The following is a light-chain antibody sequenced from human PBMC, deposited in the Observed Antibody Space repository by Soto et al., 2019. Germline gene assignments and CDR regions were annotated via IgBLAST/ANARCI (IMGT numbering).Light chain of an antibody. CDR3: QQSYSLPS. V-gene: IGKV1-5*03. CDR1: QSVQTW. J-gene: IGKJ3*01. Sequence: IQLTQSPSSLSASVGDRVTITCRASQSVQTWLAWFQQKPGKAPKLLIYKATTLETGVPSRFSGSGSETEFTLTISSLQPDDFATYYCQQSYSLPSFGPGTKVEMK. CDR2: KAT.